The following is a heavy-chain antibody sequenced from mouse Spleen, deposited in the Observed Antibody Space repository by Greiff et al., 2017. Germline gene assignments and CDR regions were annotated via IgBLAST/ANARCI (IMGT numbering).Heavy chain of an antibody. CDR3: GYGSWFAY. Sequence: QVHVKQSGAELARPGASVKMSCKASGYTFTSYTMHWVKQRPGQGLEWIGYINPSSGYTNYNQKFKDKATLTADKSSSTAYMQLSSLTSEDSAVYYCGYGSWFAYWGQGTLVTVSA. J-gene: IGHJ3*01. CDR2: INPSSGYT. V-gene: IGHV1-4*01. CDR1: GYTFTSYT. D-gene: IGHD1-1*01.